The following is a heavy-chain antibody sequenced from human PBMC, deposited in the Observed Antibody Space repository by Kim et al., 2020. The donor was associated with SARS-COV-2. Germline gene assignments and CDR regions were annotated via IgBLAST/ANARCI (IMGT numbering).Heavy chain of an antibody. J-gene: IGHJ4*02. D-gene: IGHD3-22*01. Sequence: DAAKARFTISRDNAKSTLYLQMNSLRAEDTAVYYCAKRMLSSSGNYYFDYWGQGTLVTVSS. V-gene: IGHV3-23*01. CDR3: AKRMLSSSGNYYFDY.